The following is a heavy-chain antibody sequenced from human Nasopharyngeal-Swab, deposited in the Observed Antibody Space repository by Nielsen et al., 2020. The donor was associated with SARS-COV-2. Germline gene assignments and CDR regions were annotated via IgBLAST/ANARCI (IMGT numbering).Heavy chain of an antibody. CDR3: ARDLSHVPVYDSSGYYEDY. Sequence: ASVKVSCEASGYTFTSYYMHWVRQAPGQGLEWMGIINPSGGSTSYAQKFQGRVTMTRDTSTSTVYMELSSLRSEDTAVYYCARDLSHVPVYDSSGYYEDYWGQGTLVTVSS. CDR2: INPSGGST. CDR1: GYTFTSYY. J-gene: IGHJ4*02. V-gene: IGHV1-46*01. D-gene: IGHD3-22*01.